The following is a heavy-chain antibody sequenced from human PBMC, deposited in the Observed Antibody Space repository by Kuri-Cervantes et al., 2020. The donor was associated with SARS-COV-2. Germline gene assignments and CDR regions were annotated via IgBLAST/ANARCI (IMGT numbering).Heavy chain of an antibody. Sequence: GGSLRLSCAASGFTFSSYWMSWVRQAPGKGLEWVANIKQDGCEKYYVDSVKGRFTISRDNAKNSLYLQMSSLRAEDTAVYYCATGVRGYSYGPDYWGQGTLVTVSS. J-gene: IGHJ4*02. CDR3: ATGVRGYSYGPDY. D-gene: IGHD5-18*01. V-gene: IGHV3-7*05. CDR2: IKQDGCEK. CDR1: GFTFSSYW.